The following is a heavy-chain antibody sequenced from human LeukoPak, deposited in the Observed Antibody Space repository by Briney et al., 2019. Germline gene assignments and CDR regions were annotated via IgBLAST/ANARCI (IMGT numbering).Heavy chain of an antibody. CDR1: SGSISSYY. CDR3: ARGFARPFDY. V-gene: IGHV4-59*01. D-gene: IGHD2-21*01. J-gene: IGHJ4*02. Sequence: SETLSLTCTVSSGSISSYYWSWIRQPPGKGLEWIGYIYYSGSTNYNPSLKSRVTISVDTSKNQFSLKLSSVTAADTAVYYCARGFARPFDYWGQGTLVTVSS. CDR2: IYYSGST.